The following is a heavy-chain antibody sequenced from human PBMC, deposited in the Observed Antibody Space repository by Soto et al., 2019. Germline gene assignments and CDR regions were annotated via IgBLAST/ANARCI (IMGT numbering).Heavy chain of an antibody. CDR2: ISAYNGNT. V-gene: IGHV1-18*01. Sequence: QVQLVQSGAEVKKPGASVKVSCKASGYTFTSYGISWVRQAPGQGLEWMGWISAYNGNTNYAQKLQGRVTMTTDTTTSTAYMELRSLRSDDTAVYYCARDPLQGGIAVAGGDYWGQGILVTVSS. J-gene: IGHJ4*02. CDR1: GYTFTSYG. CDR3: ARDPLQGGIAVAGGDY. D-gene: IGHD6-19*01.